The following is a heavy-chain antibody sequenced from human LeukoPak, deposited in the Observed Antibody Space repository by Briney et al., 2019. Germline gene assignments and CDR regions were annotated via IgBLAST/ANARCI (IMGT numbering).Heavy chain of an antibody. J-gene: IGHJ4*02. CDR1: GYTFTIYY. Sequence: ASVKVSCKASGYTFTIYYMHWVRQAPGQGLEWMGIINPSGGSTSYAQKFQGRVTMTRDTSTSTVYMELSSLRSEDTAVYYCARDIYDYVWGSYRLAKDYYFDYWGQGTLVTVSS. V-gene: IGHV1-46*01. D-gene: IGHD3-16*02. CDR3: ARDIYDYVWGSYRLAKDYYFDY. CDR2: INPSGGST.